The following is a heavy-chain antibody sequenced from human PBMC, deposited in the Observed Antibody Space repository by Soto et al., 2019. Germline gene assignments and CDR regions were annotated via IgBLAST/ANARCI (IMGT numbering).Heavy chain of an antibody. CDR3: ARDIDYYDSSGYQDY. D-gene: IGHD3-22*01. CDR1: GFIFGRYE. V-gene: IGHV3-48*03. Sequence: GGSLSPPCEASGFIFGRYEMNWVGQAPGKGLEWVSYINTRGNIIHYADSVKGRFTISRDNAENSLYLQMNSLRAEDTAVYYCARDIDYYDSSGYQDYWGQGSLVTVSS. CDR2: INTRGNII. J-gene: IGHJ4*02.